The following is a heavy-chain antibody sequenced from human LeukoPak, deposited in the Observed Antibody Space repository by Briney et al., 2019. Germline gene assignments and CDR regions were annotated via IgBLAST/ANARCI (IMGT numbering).Heavy chain of an antibody. J-gene: IGHJ3*02. V-gene: IGHV3-23*01. Sequence: GGSLRLSCAASGFTFSSYAMSWVRQAPGKGLEWVSLIRDSGETFYADSVKGRFTISRDNSKNTMYLQMNRLRVEDTAVYYCARDRSAPRFDAFDIWGQGTMVTVSS. CDR1: GFTFSSYA. CDR2: IRDSGET. CDR3: ARDRSAPRFDAFDI. D-gene: IGHD3-10*01.